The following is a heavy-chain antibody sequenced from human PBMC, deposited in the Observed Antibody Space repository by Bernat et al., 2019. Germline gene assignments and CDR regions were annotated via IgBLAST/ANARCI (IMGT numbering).Heavy chain of an antibody. CDR2: ISGSGGST. J-gene: IGHJ2*01. D-gene: IGHD2-15*01. V-gene: IGHV3-23*01. CDR1: GFTFSSYA. CDR3: AKAYCSGGSCYWSRYFDL. Sequence: EVQLLESGGGLVQPGGSLRLSCAASGFTFSSYAMSWVRQAPGKGLEWVSAISGSGGSTYYADSVKGRFTISRDNSKNTLYLQMNSLRAEDTAVYYCAKAYCSGGSCYWSRYFDLWGRGTLVTVSS.